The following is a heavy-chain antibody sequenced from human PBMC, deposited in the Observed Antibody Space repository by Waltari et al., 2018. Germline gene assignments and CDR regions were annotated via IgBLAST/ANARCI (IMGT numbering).Heavy chain of an antibody. CDR2: INAGNGNT. J-gene: IGHJ4*02. CDR3: ASLHDSSGPYYFDY. CDR1: GYTFTSYA. D-gene: IGHD3-22*01. V-gene: IGHV1-3*01. Sequence: QVQLVQSGAEVKKPGASVKVSCKASGYTFTSYAMPLVRQAPGQRLEWMGWINAGNGNTKYSQKFQGRVTITRDTSASTAYMELSSLRSEDTAVYYCASLHDSSGPYYFDYWGQGTLVTVSS.